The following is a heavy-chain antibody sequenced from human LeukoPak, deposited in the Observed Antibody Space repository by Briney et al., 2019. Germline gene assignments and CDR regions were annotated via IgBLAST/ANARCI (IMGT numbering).Heavy chain of an antibody. Sequence: ASVKVSCKASGYTFTGYYMHWVRQAPGQGLEWMGWINPNSGGTNYAQKFQGRVTMTRDTSISTAYMELSRLRSDDTAVYYCARVQSRNDYLWDYWGQGTLVTVSS. D-gene: IGHD1-1*01. CDR2: INPNSGGT. CDR3: ARVQSRNDYLWDY. CDR1: GYTFTGYY. V-gene: IGHV1-2*02. J-gene: IGHJ4*02.